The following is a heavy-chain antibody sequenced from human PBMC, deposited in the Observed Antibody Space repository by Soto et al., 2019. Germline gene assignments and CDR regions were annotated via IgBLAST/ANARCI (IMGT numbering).Heavy chain of an antibody. CDR1: GGSISSYY. J-gene: IGHJ3*02. V-gene: IGHV4-59*08. D-gene: IGHD6-13*01. Sequence: ASETLSLTCTVSGGSISSYYWSWIRQPPGKGLEWIGYIYYSGSTNYNPSLKSRVTISVDTSKNQFSLKLSSVTAADTAVYYCARQGIAAAGMAAFDIWGQGTMVTVSS. CDR2: IYYSGST. CDR3: ARQGIAAAGMAAFDI.